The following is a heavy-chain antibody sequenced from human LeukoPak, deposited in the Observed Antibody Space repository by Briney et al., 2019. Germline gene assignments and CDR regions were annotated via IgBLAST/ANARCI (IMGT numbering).Heavy chain of an antibody. Sequence: KSGGSLRLSCEASGFIFSSYSMNWVRQAPGKGLEWISSISSRENSIYYADSVKGRFTISRDNAKNSLYLQVNSLRVEDTAVYYCVRDQYCRGPGCFPRENYYYGMDVWGTGTTVTVSS. J-gene: IGHJ6*04. CDR3: VRDQYCRGPGCFPRENYYYGMDV. V-gene: IGHV3-21*01. CDR1: GFIFSSYS. CDR2: ISSRENSI. D-gene: IGHD2-15*01.